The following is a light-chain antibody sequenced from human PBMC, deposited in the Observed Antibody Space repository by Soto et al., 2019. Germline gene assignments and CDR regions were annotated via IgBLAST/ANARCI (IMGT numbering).Light chain of an antibody. Sequence: QLVLTQSPSASASLGASVKLTCTLSSGHSSYAIAWHQQQPEKGPRYLMKFNSDGSHSEGDGIPDRFSGSSSGAERYLTISRLQSEDEADYYCQTWDSGIWVFGGGTKVTVL. J-gene: IGLJ3*02. V-gene: IGLV4-69*01. CDR2: FNSDGSH. CDR3: QTWDSGIWV. CDR1: SGHSSYA.